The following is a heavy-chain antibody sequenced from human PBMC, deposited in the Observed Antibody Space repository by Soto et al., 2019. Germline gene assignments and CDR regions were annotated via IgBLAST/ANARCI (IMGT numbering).Heavy chain of an antibody. CDR1: GYTFTSYG. Sequence: QVQLVQSGAEVKKPGASVKVSCKASGYTFTSYGISWVRQAPGQGLEWMGWISDYNGNTNYAQKLQGRVTMTTYTSTSPAHMELRSLRSDDTAVYYCARDRYCSGGSCYHFNYWGQGTRVTVSS. CDR3: ARDRYCSGGSCYHFNY. CDR2: ISDYNGNT. V-gene: IGHV1-18*01. D-gene: IGHD2-15*01. J-gene: IGHJ4*02.